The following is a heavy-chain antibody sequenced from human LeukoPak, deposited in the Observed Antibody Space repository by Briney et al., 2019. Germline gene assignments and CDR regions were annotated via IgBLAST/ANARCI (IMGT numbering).Heavy chain of an antibody. J-gene: IGHJ4*02. CDR3: VRGPYGSGSYR. Sequence: GGSLRLSCAASGFTFSSYAMSWVRQAPGKGLEWVAAIWYDGSNKYYADSVKGRFTISRDNSKNTLYLQMNSLRAEDTAVYYCVRGPYGSGSYRWGQGTLVTVSA. CDR1: GFTFSSYA. D-gene: IGHD3-10*01. CDR2: IWYDGSNK. V-gene: IGHV3-33*08.